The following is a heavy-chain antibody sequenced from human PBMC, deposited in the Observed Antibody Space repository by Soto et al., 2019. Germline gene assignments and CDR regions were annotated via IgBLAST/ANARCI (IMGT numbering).Heavy chain of an antibody. D-gene: IGHD3-10*01. V-gene: IGHV4-34*01. J-gene: IGHJ5*02. CDR2: INHSGST. Sequence: KTSETLSLTCAVYGGSFSGYYWSWIRQPPGKGLEWIGEINHSGSTNYNPSLKSRVTISVDTSKNQFSLKLSSVTAADTAVYYCARVLPYYGSGSYFWFDPWGQGTLVTVSS. CDR3: ARVLPYYGSGSYFWFDP. CDR1: GGSFSGYY.